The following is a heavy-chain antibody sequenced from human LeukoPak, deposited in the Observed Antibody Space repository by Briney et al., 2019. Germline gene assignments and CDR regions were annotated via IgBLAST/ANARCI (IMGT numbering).Heavy chain of an antibody. Sequence: SETLSLTCTVSGDSVTSSGYYWGWIRQPPGRGLEWVGNIYYSGSTYYNPSLKSRVTISADTSKNHFSLNLNSVTAADTAVYYCAREEWDRGRGYFDYWGQGTLVTVSS. D-gene: IGHD1-26*01. CDR1: GDSVTSSGYY. CDR3: AREEWDRGRGYFDY. CDR2: IYYSGST. V-gene: IGHV4-39*02. J-gene: IGHJ4*02.